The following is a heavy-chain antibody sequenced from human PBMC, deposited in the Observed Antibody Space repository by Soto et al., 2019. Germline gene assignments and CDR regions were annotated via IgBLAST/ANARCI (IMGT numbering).Heavy chain of an antibody. V-gene: IGHV1-2*02. CDR1: GYSFSDYF. D-gene: IGHD6-25*01. CDR3: AINKCGLNYYNGIDV. Sequence: QVQLVQSGAEVKKSGASVKVSCKPSGYSFSDYFIQWVRQAPGQGLEWVAWINPKTAATNYAKKLQGRFSLTLHTSSTTAYMELTRLRPDDTAVYYCAINKCGLNYYNGIDVWGQVTTVIFSS. CDR2: INPKTAAT. J-gene: IGHJ6*02.